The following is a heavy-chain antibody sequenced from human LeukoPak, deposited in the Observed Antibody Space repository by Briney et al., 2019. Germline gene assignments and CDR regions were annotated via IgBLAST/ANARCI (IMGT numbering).Heavy chain of an antibody. CDR1: GYTFTDYY. D-gene: IGHD2-15*01. CDR2: VNPNSGGT. Sequence: ASVKVSCKTSGYTFTDYYMHWVRQAPGQGLEWMGWVNPNSGGTNSAQKFQGRVTMTRDTSVSTAYMELSRLTSDDTAVYYCARVYSIRSFDYWGQGTLVTVSS. CDR3: ARVYSIRSFDY. V-gene: IGHV1-2*02. J-gene: IGHJ4*02.